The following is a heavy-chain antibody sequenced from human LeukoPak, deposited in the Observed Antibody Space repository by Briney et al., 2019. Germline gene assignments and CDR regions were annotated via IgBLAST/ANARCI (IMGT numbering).Heavy chain of an antibody. D-gene: IGHD2-2*01. Sequence: PSETLSLTCTVSGGSISSYYWSWIRRPAGKGLEWIGRIYTSGSTNYNPSLKSRVTMSVDTSKNQFSLKLSSVTAADTAVYYCARDIRRQLPYNWFDPWGQGTLVTVSS. CDR3: ARDIRRQLPYNWFDP. CDR1: GGSISSYY. CDR2: IYTSGST. J-gene: IGHJ5*02. V-gene: IGHV4-4*07.